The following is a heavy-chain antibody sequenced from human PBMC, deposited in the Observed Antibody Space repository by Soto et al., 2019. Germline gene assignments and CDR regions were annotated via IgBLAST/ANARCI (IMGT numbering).Heavy chain of an antibody. CDR1: GFTFSDYY. CDR3: ARVTRDIVVVKEYYFDY. Sequence: GGSLRLSCAASGFTFSDYYMSWIRQAPGKGLEWVSYISSSGSTIYYADSVKGRFTISRDNAKNSLYLQMNSLRAEDTAVYYCARVTRDIVVVKEYYFDYWGQGTLVTVSS. V-gene: IGHV3-11*01. CDR2: ISSSGSTI. J-gene: IGHJ4*02. D-gene: IGHD2-2*01.